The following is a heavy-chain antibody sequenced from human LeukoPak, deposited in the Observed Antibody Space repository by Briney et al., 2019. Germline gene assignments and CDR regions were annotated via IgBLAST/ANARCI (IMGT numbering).Heavy chain of an antibody. V-gene: IGHV3-21*01. CDR3: ARDQTNFDY. CDR1: GFTLSSYW. Sequence: SGGSLRLSCAASGFTLSSYWMHWVRQAPGKGLEWVSSISSSSSYIYYADSVKGRFTISRDNAKNSLYLQMNSLRAEDTAVYYCARDQTNFDYWGQGTLVTVSS. CDR2: ISSSSSYI. D-gene: IGHD1-1*01. J-gene: IGHJ4*02.